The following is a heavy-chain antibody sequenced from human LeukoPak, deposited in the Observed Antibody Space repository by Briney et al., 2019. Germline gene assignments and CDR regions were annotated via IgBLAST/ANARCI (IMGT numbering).Heavy chain of an antibody. V-gene: IGHV3-23*01. CDR1: GFTFSSYG. J-gene: IGHJ6*03. CDR2: ISGSGGST. CDR3: ARGKNTYYYYMDV. Sequence: GGSLRLSCAASGFTFSSYGMSWVRQAPGKGLEWVSAISGSGGSTYYADSVKGRFTISRDNSKNTLYLQMNSLRAEDTAVYYCARGKNTYYYYMDVWGKGTTVTVSS.